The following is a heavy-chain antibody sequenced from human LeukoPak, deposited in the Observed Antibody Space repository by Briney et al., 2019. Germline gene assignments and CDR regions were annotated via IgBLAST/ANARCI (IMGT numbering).Heavy chain of an antibody. Sequence: SVKVSCKASGGTFSSYAISWVRQAPGQGLEWMGGIIPIFGTANYAQKFQGRVTITADESTSTAYMELSSLRSEDTAVYYCARGRYSSSPDGNYYYMDVWGKGTTVTVSS. V-gene: IGHV1-69*13. CDR3: ARGRYSSSPDGNYYYMDV. J-gene: IGHJ6*03. D-gene: IGHD6-6*01. CDR1: GGTFSSYA. CDR2: IIPIFGTA.